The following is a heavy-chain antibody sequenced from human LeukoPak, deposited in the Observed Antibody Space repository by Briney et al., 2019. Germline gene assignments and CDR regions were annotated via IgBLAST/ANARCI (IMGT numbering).Heavy chain of an antibody. J-gene: IGHJ4*02. V-gene: IGHV3-43*01. CDR2: ISWDGGST. CDR3: AKDTSDYYGSGSYPALDY. CDR1: GFTFDDYT. Sequence: PGGSQRLSCAASGFTFDDYTMHWVRQAPGKGLEWVSLISWDGGSTYYADSVKGRFTISRDNSKNSLYLQMNSLRTEDTALYYCAKDTSDYYGSGSYPALDYWGQGTLVTVSS. D-gene: IGHD3-10*01.